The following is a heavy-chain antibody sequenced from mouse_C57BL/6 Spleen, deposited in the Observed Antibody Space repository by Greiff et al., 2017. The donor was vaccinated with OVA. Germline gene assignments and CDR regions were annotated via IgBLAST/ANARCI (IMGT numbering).Heavy chain of an antibody. V-gene: IGHV14-4*01. Sequence: EVQLQQSGAELVRPGASVKLSCTASGFNIKDDYMHWVKQRPEQGLEWIGWIDPENGDTEYASKFQGKATITADTSSNTAYLQLSSLTSEDTAVYYCTTHGYYGFDYWGQGTTLTVSS. CDR1: GFNIKDDY. J-gene: IGHJ2*01. CDR3: TTHGYYGFDY. CDR2: IDPENGDT. D-gene: IGHD2-3*01.